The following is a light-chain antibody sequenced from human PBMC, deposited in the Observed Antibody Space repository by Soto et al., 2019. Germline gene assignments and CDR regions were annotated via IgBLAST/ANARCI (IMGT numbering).Light chain of an antibody. Sequence: EIVLTQSPGTLPLSPVERATLSCTASQSVSSRLSWYQQKPGQAPRLIISGASSRATGIKDRFSGSGSGTDFTLNISRLEPEDFALYYCKKYVTSEITFGQGTRLEIK. V-gene: IGKV3-20*01. J-gene: IGKJ5*01. CDR1: QSVSSR. CDR2: GAS. CDR3: KKYVTSEIT.